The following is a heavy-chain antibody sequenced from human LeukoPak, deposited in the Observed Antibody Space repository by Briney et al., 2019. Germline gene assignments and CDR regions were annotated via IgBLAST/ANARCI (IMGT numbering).Heavy chain of an antibody. D-gene: IGHD6-13*01. J-gene: IGHJ5*02. CDR1: GYTFTSYH. V-gene: IGHV1-8*03. Sequence: GASVKVSCKASGYTFTSYHINWVRQATGQGLEWMGWMNPNSGNTGYAQKFQGRVTITRNTSISTAYMELSSLRSEDTAVYYYARDLSSTSDNNWFDPWGQGTLVTVSS. CDR3: ARDLSSTSDNNWFDP. CDR2: MNPNSGNT.